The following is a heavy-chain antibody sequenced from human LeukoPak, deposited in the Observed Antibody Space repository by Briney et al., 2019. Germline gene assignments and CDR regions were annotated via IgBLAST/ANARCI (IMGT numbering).Heavy chain of an antibody. D-gene: IGHD3-3*01. CDR1: GYTFTSYG. J-gene: IGHJ6*02. CDR3: PRVHIRAPTYDFWSGSRYGLDV. V-gene: IGHV1-18*01. Sequence: ASVKVSCKGSGYTFTSYGISWVRQAPGQGLEWMGCISADNGNTNYAQKLQGRVTVTTDTSRSTAYMELRSLRSDDTAVYYCPRVHIRAPTYDFWSGSRYGLDVWGQGTTVTVSS. CDR2: ISADNGNT.